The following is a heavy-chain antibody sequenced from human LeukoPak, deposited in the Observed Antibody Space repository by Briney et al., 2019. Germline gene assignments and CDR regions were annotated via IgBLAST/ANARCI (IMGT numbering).Heavy chain of an antibody. V-gene: IGHV3-23*01. J-gene: IGHJ4*02. CDR3: AKVPGILGYCSGGSCYEYYFDY. CDR1: GFTFSSYG. Sequence: GGSLRLSCAASGFTFSSYGMSWVRQAPGKGLEWVSAISGSGGSTYYADSVKGRFTISRDNSKNTLYLQMNSLRAEDTAVYYCAKVPGILGYCSGGSCYEYYFDYWGQGTLVTVSS. CDR2: ISGSGGST. D-gene: IGHD2-15*01.